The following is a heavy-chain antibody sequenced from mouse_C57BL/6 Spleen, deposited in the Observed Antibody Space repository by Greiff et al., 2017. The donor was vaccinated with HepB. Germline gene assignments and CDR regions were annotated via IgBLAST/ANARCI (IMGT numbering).Heavy chain of an antibody. J-gene: IGHJ3*01. D-gene: IGHD2-4*01. CDR3: TDYDYPFAY. V-gene: IGHV1-15*01. Sequence: VKLMESGAELVRPGASVTLSCKASGYTFTDYEMHWVKQTPVHGLEWIGAIDPETGGTAYNQKFKGKAILTADKSSSTAYMELRSLTSEDSAVYYCTDYDYPFAYWGQGTLVTVSA. CDR2: IDPETGGT. CDR1: GYTFTDYE.